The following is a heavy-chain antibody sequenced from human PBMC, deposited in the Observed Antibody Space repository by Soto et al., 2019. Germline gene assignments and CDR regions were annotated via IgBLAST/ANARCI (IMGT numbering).Heavy chain of an antibody. CDR3: AKYGSGSRHYYYYMDV. CDR2: ISGSGGST. D-gene: IGHD2-15*01. CDR1: GFTFSSYA. Sequence: SLRLSCAASGFTFSSYAMSWVRQAPGKGLEWVSAISGSGGSTYYADSVKGWFTISRDNSKNTLYLQMNSLRAEDTAVYYCAKYGSGSRHYYYYMDVWGKGTTVTVSS. J-gene: IGHJ6*03. V-gene: IGHV3-23*01.